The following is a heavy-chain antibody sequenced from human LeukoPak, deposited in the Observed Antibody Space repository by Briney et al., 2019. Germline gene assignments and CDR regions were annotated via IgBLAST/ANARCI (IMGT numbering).Heavy chain of an antibody. J-gene: IGHJ4*02. CDR3: TRDGVAGTFDY. D-gene: IGHD6-19*01. Sequence: PGRSLRLSCAAFGFTFSSYAMHWVRQAPGKGLEWVAVISYDGSNKYYADSVKGRFTISRDNSKNTLYLQMNSLRAEDTAVYYCTRDGVAGTFDYWGQGTLVTVSS. CDR2: ISYDGSNK. V-gene: IGHV3-30-3*01. CDR1: GFTFSSYA.